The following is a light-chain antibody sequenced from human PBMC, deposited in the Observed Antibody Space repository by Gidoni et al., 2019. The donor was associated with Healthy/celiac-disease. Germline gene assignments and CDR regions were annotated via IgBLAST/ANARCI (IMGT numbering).Light chain of an antibody. J-gene: IGKJ2*04. Sequence: EIVLTQSPGTLSLSPGERATLSCRASQSVSSSYLAWYQQTPGQAPRLLSYGASSRATGIPDRFSGSGSGTDFTLTISRLEPEDFAVYYCQQYGSSPPGSFGQGTKLEIK. V-gene: IGKV3-20*01. CDR2: GAS. CDR1: QSVSSSY. CDR3: QQYGSSPPGS.